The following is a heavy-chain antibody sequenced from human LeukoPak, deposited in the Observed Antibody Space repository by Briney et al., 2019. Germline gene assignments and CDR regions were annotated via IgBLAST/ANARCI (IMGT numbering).Heavy chain of an antibody. D-gene: IGHD6-19*01. CDR2: IYYSGST. V-gene: IGHV4-59*01. CDR3: ARADPYSSGWYYFDF. Sequence: SETLSLTCTVSGGSLSSYYWSWIRQPPGKGLEWIGYIYYSGSTNYNPSLKSRVTISVDTSNNQFSLKLSSVTAADTAVYYCARADPYSSGWYYFDFWGQGTLVTVSS. J-gene: IGHJ4*02. CDR1: GGSLSSYY.